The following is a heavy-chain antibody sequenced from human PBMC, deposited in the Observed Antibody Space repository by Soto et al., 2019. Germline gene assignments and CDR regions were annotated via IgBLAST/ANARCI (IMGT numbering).Heavy chain of an antibody. CDR3: ARGEIQGPISY. Sequence: SETLSLTCTVSGGSISSSSYYWGWIRQPPGKGLEWIGSIYYSGSTYYNPSLKSRVTISVDTSKNQFSLKLSSVTAADTAVYYCARGEIQGPISYWGQGTLVTVSS. CDR1: GGSISSSSYY. CDR2: IYYSGST. V-gene: IGHV4-39*01. J-gene: IGHJ4*02. D-gene: IGHD2-21*01.